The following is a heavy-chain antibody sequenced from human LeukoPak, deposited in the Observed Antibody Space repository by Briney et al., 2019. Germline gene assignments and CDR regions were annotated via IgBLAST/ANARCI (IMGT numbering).Heavy chain of an antibody. Sequence: PEASVKVSCKASGGTFSSYAISWVRQAPGQGLEWMGGIIPIFGTANYAQKFQGRVTITADESTSTAYMELSSLRSEDTAVYYCARDKLRGSHIYTFDYWGQGTLVTVSS. CDR3: ARDKLRGSHIYTFDY. V-gene: IGHV1-69*13. CDR2: IIPIFGTA. D-gene: IGHD3-16*01. CDR1: GGTFSSYA. J-gene: IGHJ4*02.